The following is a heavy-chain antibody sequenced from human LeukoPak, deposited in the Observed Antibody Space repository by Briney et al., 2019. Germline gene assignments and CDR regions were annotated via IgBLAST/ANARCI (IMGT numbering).Heavy chain of an antibody. Sequence: GASVKVSCKVSGYTLTELSMHWVRQAPGKGLEWVGGFDPEDGETIYAQKFQGRVTMTEDTSTDTAYMELSSLRSEDTAVYYCATGLIAVAGNWFDPWGQGTLVTVSS. D-gene: IGHD6-19*01. J-gene: IGHJ5*02. CDR2: FDPEDGET. V-gene: IGHV1-24*01. CDR1: GYTLTELS. CDR3: ATGLIAVAGNWFDP.